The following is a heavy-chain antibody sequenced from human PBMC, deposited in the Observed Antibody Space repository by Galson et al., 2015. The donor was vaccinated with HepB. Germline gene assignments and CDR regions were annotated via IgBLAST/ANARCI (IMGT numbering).Heavy chain of an antibody. D-gene: IGHD3-10*01. CDR3: AKAYHYYGAGSYFFEY. Sequence: SLRLSCAASGFSFNSYAMSWVRQAPGKGLEWVSSIVGSGGTTYYGDSVKGRFIISRNNSNNLLYLQMNSLRVEDTAVYYCAKAYHYYGAGSYFFEYWGQGTPVTVSS. CDR1: GFSFNSYA. CDR2: IVGSGGTT. V-gene: IGHV3-23*01. J-gene: IGHJ4*02.